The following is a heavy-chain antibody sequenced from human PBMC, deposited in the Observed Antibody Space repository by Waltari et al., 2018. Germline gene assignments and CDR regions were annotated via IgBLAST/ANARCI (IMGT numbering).Heavy chain of an antibody. Sequence: QVQLQESGPGLVKPSETLSLTCAVSGYSISSGYYWGWIRQPPGKGLEWIGSIYHSGSTYYNPSLKSRVTISVDTSKNQFSLKLSSVTAADTAVYYCARHTELVGRGGSRSEPLWYFDLWGRGTLVTVSS. D-gene: IGHD2-15*01. CDR3: ARHTELVGRGGSRSEPLWYFDL. V-gene: IGHV4-38-2*01. CDR1: GYSISSGYY. J-gene: IGHJ2*01. CDR2: IYHSGST.